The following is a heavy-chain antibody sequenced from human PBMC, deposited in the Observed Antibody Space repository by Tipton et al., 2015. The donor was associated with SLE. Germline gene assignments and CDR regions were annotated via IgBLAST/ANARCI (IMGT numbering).Heavy chain of an antibody. CDR1: GFTSSGYW. CDR3: ASNYDFWRGYHAFDI. J-gene: IGHJ3*02. CDR2: FNSDEGSI. D-gene: IGHD3-3*01. Sequence: SLRLSCAASGFTSSGYWMHWVRQAPGKGLVWVSRFNSDEGSITYADSVKGRFTISRDNAKNTMYLQMNSLRAEDTALYYCASNYDFWRGYHAFDIWGQGTIVTVSP. V-gene: IGHV3-74*01.